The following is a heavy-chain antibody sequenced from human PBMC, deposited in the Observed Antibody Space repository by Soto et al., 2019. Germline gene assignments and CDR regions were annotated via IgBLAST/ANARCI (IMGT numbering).Heavy chain of an antibody. CDR1: GYTFTSYA. D-gene: IGHD2-21*02. Sequence: QVQLVQSGAEEKKPGASVKVSCKASGYTFTSYAMHWVRQAPGQRLEWMGWINAGNGNTKYSQKFQGRVTITRDTSASTAYMELSSLRSEDTAVYYCARGYCGGDCYSGRGAFDIWGQGTMVTVSS. J-gene: IGHJ3*02. CDR2: INAGNGNT. V-gene: IGHV1-3*05. CDR3: ARGYCGGDCYSGRGAFDI.